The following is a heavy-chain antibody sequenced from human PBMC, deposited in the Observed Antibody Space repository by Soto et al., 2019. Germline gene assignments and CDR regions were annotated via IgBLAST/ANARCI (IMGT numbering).Heavy chain of an antibody. D-gene: IGHD2-15*01. CDR2: IQSGGTT. J-gene: IGHJ6*04. CDR1: GFTVSSKY. Sequence: EVHLVESGGGLVQPGGSLRLSCAASGFTVSSKYMSWVRQAPGKGLEWVSLIQSGGTTYYADSVKGRCTIYRDTSENTPHTQSDCQRADDAAVYYCAMNDAGCDGGRCYGATLDVWGKGTTVTVSS. CDR3: AMNDAGCDGGRCYGATLDV. V-gene: IGHV3-66*01.